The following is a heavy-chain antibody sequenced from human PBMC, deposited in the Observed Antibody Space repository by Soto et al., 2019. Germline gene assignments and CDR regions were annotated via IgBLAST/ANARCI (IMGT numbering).Heavy chain of an antibody. CDR1: GYTFTSYG. CDR3: ARSGRSGNYLDS. D-gene: IGHD1-26*01. V-gene: IGHV1-18*01. CDR2: ISAYNGNT. J-gene: IGHJ4*02. Sequence: QVQLVQSGAEVKEPGASVKVSCKASGYTFTSYGLNWVRQAPGQGLEWMGWISAYNGNTNYAQKFQGRVTMTTDTTTSTAYMELRRLRTDDTAVYYWARSGRSGNYLDSWGQGTLVTVSA.